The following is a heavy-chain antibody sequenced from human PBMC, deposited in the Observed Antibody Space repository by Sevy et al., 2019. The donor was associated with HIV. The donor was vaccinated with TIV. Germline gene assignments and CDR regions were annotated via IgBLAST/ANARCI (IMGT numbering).Heavy chain of an antibody. D-gene: IGHD5-12*01. Sequence: SETLSLTYTVSGGSISVYYWSWIRQPPGKALEYIGDIYYTGSTNYNPSLKSRVTISVDTSKNQLSLKLSSVTAADTAMYYCARAPPVRSGDDSLNWFDPWGQGTLVTVSS. CDR2: IYYTGST. V-gene: IGHV4-59*13. CDR1: GGSISVYY. J-gene: IGHJ5*02. CDR3: ARAPPVRSGDDSLNWFDP.